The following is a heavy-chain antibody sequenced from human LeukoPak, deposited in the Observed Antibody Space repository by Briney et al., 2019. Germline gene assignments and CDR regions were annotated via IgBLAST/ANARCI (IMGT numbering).Heavy chain of an antibody. Sequence: NPGGSLRLSCAASGFTFSNAWMSWVRQAPGKGLEWVGRIKSKTDGGTTDYAAPVKGRFTISRDDSKNTLYLQMNSLKTEDTAVYYCTTDPLNYGDYGDYWGQGTLVTVSS. CDR1: GFTFSNAW. J-gene: IGHJ4*02. D-gene: IGHD4-17*01. V-gene: IGHV3-15*01. CDR2: IKSKTDGGTT. CDR3: TTDPLNYGDYGDY.